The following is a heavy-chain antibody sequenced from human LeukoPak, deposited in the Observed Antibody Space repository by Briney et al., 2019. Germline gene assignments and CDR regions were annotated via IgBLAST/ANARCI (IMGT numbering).Heavy chain of an antibody. CDR3: ARAFEYSSPVPDY. Sequence: PSETLSLTCAVYGGSFSGYYWSWIRQPPGKGLEWIGEINHSGSTNYNPSLKSRVTISVDTSKNQFSLKLSSVTAADTAVYYCARAFEYSSPVPDYWGQGTLVTVSS. V-gene: IGHV4-34*01. D-gene: IGHD6-6*01. J-gene: IGHJ4*02. CDR2: INHSGST. CDR1: GGSFSGYY.